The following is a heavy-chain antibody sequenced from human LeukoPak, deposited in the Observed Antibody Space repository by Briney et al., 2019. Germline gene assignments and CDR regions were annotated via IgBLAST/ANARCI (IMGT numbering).Heavy chain of an antibody. CDR3: ARDDFYCSSTSCYYNYMDV. V-gene: IGHV4-59*11. J-gene: IGHJ6*03. D-gene: IGHD2-2*01. CDR1: GGSISSHY. CDR2: IYYSGST. Sequence: PSETLSLTCTVSGGSISSHYWSWIQQPPGKGLEWIGYIYYSGSTNYNPSLKSRVTISVDTSKNQFSLKLSSVTAADTAVYYCARDDFYCSSTSCYYNYMDVWGKGTTVTVSS.